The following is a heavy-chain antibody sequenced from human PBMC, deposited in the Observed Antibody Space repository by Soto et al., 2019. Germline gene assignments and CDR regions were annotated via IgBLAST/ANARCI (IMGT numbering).Heavy chain of an antibody. Sequence: GGSLRLSCATSGFTFSRCDMNWVRQAPGKGLEWVSFISSSASYIYYADSVKGRFTISRDNSKKSLYLQMSSLRADDTAVYYCARECVDTVTSITIPFDYWGQGALVTVSS. CDR3: ARECVDTVTSITIPFDY. CDR1: GFTFSRCD. CDR2: ISSSASYI. J-gene: IGHJ4*02. D-gene: IGHD5-12*01. V-gene: IGHV3-21*01.